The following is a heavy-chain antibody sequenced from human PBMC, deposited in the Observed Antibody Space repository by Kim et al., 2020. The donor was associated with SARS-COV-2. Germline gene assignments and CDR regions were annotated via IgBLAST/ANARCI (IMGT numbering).Heavy chain of an antibody. CDR2: ISDSGFRT. V-gene: IGHV3-23*01. Sequence: GGSLRLSCAASGFTFRGYAMSWARRAPGKGLEWVSTISDSGFRTHYTDSVKGRFTISRDNSKSTLFLQMNSLRVEDTAVYYCDASDYWGQGSLVTVSS. J-gene: IGHJ4*02. CDR3: DASDY. CDR1: GFTFRGYA.